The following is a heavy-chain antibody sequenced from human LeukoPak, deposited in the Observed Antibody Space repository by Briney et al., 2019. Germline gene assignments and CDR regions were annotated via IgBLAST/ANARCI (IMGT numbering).Heavy chain of an antibody. CDR1: GFTFSSYG. D-gene: IGHD2/OR15-2a*01. Sequence: GGSLRLSCAASGFTFSSYGTHWVRQAPGKGLEWVAFIRYDGSDKFYADSVKGRFTISRDNSKNTLYLQMNSLRVEDTAVYYRRDPFDYWGQGTLVTVSS. J-gene: IGHJ4*02. CDR2: IRYDGSDK. CDR3: RDPFDY. V-gene: IGHV3-30*02.